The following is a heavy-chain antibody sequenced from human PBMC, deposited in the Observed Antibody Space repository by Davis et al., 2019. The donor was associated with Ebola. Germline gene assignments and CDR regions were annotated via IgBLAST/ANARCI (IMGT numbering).Heavy chain of an antibody. D-gene: IGHD4-11*01. CDR3: ARDFSKAGVYYYYYGMDV. V-gene: IGHV3-21*01. CDR1: GFTFSTYT. J-gene: IGHJ6*02. Sequence: GESLKISCAASGFTFSTYTMTWVRQAPGKGLEWVSSISISSAFIYYADSVKGRFTISRDNAKNSLYLQMNSLRDEDTAVYYCARDFSKAGVYYYYYGMDVWGQGTTVTVSS. CDR2: ISISSAFI.